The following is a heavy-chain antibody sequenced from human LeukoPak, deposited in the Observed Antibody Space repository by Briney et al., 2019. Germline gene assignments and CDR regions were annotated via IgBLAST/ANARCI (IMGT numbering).Heavy chain of an antibody. D-gene: IGHD3-10*01. CDR3: ARVEGYGSGSYTFDY. J-gene: IGHJ4*02. V-gene: IGHV1-46*01. CDR2: INPSGGST. CDR1: GYTFTGYY. Sequence: ASVKVSCKASGYTFTGYYMHWVRQAPGQGLEWMGIINPSGGSTSYAQKFQGRVTMTRDTSTSTVYMELSSLRSEDTAVYYCARVEGYGSGSYTFDYWGQGTLVTVSS.